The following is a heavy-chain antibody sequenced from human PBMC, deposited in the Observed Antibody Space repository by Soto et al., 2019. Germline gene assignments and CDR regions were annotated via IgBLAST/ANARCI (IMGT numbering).Heavy chain of an antibody. CDR2: IRGSGGST. CDR3: ARSITATRAFDY. V-gene: IGHV3-23*01. Sequence: EVQLLESGGGLVQPGGSLRLSCAASGFTFSSYAMSWLRQAPGKGLEWVSAIRGSGGSTYYADSVKGRFTISRDNSKNTLYLQMNSLRAEDTAIFYCARSITATRAFDYWGQGTLVTVSS. D-gene: IGHD1-20*01. J-gene: IGHJ4*02. CDR1: GFTFSSYA.